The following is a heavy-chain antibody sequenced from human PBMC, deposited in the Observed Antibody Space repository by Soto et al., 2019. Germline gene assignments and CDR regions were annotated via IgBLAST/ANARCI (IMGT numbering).Heavy chain of an antibody. D-gene: IGHD6-19*01. CDR3: VKDGSSGWPYFYDMDV. Sequence: PGGSLRLSCAASGSTFSSYGMHWVRQAPGKGLEWVAVISYDGRNKYYADAVKGRFTISRDNSKNTLYLQMSSLRAEDTAVYYCVKDGSSGWPYFYDMDVWGQGTPVTVYS. CDR1: GSTFSSYG. J-gene: IGHJ6*02. V-gene: IGHV3-30*18. CDR2: ISYDGRNK.